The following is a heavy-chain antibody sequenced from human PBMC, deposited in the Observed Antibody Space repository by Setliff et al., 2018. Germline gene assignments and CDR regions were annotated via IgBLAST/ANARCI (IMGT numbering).Heavy chain of an antibody. J-gene: IGHJ4*02. CDR3: AAPGGGSYRF. CDR1: GGSFSGYH. CDR2: ISHSGDP. D-gene: IGHD1-26*01. V-gene: IGHV4-34*01. Sequence: SETLSLTCAVYGGSFSGYHWSWIRQPPGKGLEWIGEISHSGDPNYNPSLKSRVTISVDTSKNQFSLNLSSVTAADTAVYYCAAPGGGSYRFWGQGTLVTVSS.